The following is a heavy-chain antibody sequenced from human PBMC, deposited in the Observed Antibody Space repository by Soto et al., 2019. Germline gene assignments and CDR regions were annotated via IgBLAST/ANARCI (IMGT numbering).Heavy chain of an antibody. D-gene: IGHD3-3*01. CDR3: ARDTEGSYDFWSGPTPSMDV. CDR1: GFTFSSYW. V-gene: IGHV3-74*01. J-gene: IGHJ6*03. Sequence: GGSLRLSCAASGFTFSSYWMHWVRQAPGKGLVWVSRINSDGSSTSYADSVKGRFTISRDNAKNTLYLQMNSLRAEDTAVYYCARDTEGSYDFWSGPTPSMDVWGKRTTVTVSS. CDR2: INSDGSST.